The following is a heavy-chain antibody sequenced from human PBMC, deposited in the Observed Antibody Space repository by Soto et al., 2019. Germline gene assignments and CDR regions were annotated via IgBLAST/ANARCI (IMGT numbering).Heavy chain of an antibody. CDR2: INAHTGNT. CDR1: GYSFASYA. Sequence: QVQLVQSGAEEKKPGASVKVSCKAFGYSFASYAIHWVRQAPGQGLEWMGWINAHTGNTKSSQKFQGRVTITRVTSAYRVCIEVTSLTSEDKGVYYCAKPRGYSSYDSFYIWGQGTKVTVSS. J-gene: IGHJ3*02. CDR3: AKPRGYSSYDSFYI. V-gene: IGHV1-3*05. D-gene: IGHD2-2*03.